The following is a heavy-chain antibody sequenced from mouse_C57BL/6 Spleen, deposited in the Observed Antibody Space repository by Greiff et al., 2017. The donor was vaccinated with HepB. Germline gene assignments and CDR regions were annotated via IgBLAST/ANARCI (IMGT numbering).Heavy chain of an antibody. CDR1: GFTFSDYG. V-gene: IGHV5-17*01. J-gene: IGHJ2*01. CDR3: ARDTGTHFDY. D-gene: IGHD4-1*01. Sequence: EVKLQESGGGLVKPGGSLKLSCAASGFTFSDYGMHWVRQAPEKGLEWVAYISSGSSTIYYADTVKGRFTISRDNAKNTLFLQMTSLRSEDTAMYYCARDTGTHFDYWGQGTTLTVSS. CDR2: ISSGSSTI.